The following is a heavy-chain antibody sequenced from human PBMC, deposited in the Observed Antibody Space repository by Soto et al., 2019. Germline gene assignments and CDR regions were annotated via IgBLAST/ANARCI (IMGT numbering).Heavy chain of an antibody. D-gene: IGHD6-13*01. CDR3: ARIPPGWGGGQLVLDY. Sequence: EVQLVESGGGLVQPGGSLRLSCAASGFTFSTFWMHWVRQAPGKGLVWVSRINSDGSTTTYADSVKGRFTISRDNAKNPRYLEMNRLGGGEMAGFYWARIPPGWGGGQLVLDYWGQGTLVTVSS. V-gene: IGHV3-74*01. CDR2: INSDGSTT. J-gene: IGHJ4*02. CDR1: GFTFSTFW.